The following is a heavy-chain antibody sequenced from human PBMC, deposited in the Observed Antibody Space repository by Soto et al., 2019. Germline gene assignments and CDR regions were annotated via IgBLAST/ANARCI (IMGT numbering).Heavy chain of an antibody. Sequence: PGGSLRLSCAASGFTFSSYAMSWVRQAPGKGLEWVSAISGSGGSTYYADSVKGRFTISRDNSKNTLYLQMNSLRAEDTAVYYCARGGTTFAYYYYYMDVWGKGTTVTVSS. CDR2: ISGSGGST. D-gene: IGHD1-7*01. J-gene: IGHJ6*03. CDR1: GFTFSSYA. CDR3: ARGGTTFAYYYYYMDV. V-gene: IGHV3-23*01.